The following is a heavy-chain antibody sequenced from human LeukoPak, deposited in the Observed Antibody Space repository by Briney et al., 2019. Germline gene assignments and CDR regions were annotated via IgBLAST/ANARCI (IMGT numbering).Heavy chain of an antibody. J-gene: IGHJ6*02. V-gene: IGHV3-74*01. CDR1: GFTFSSYW. CDR2: INSDGSST. CDR3: ARVPTYYDFWSGYYGYGMDV. Sequence: GGSLRLSCAASGFTFSSYWMHWVRQAPGKGLVWVSRINSDGSSTSYADSVKGRFTISRDNAKNTLYLQMNSLRAEDTAVYYCARVPTYYDFWSGYYGYGMDVWGQGTTVTVSS. D-gene: IGHD3-3*01.